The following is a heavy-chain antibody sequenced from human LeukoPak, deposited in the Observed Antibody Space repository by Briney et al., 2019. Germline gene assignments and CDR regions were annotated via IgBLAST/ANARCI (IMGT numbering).Heavy chain of an antibody. V-gene: IGHV3-7*01. D-gene: IGHD3-16*01. CDR1: GSTFSRYW. Sequence: GGSLRLSCAASGSTFSRYWMSWVRQAPGKGLEWVANIKQDGSEKYYADSVKGRFTIFRDNAKNSLYVQVNSLRAEDTAIYYCARGGSRLLTSYIFDYWGQGTLVTVSS. J-gene: IGHJ4*02. CDR3: ARGGSRLLTSYIFDY. CDR2: IKQDGSEK.